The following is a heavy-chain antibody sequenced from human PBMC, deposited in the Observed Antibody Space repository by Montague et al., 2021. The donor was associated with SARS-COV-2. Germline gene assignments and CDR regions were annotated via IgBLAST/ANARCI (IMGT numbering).Heavy chain of an antibody. J-gene: IGHJ4*02. Sequence: SETLSLTCTVSGGSITTTSYYWGWIRQPPGKGLEWIGSIYYSGTTDYNPSLQSRVTISVDTSKNQFSLRLSSVTAADTAVYYCVATYNGNWYYFNYWGQGTLVTVSS. CDR1: GGSITTTSYY. CDR2: IYYSGTT. V-gene: IGHV4-39*01. CDR3: VATYNGNWYYFNY. D-gene: IGHD6-13*01.